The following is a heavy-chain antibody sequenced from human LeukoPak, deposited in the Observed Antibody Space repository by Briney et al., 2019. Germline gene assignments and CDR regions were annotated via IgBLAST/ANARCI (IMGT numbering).Heavy chain of an antibody. D-gene: IGHD2-2*01. CDR3: TRHEDSTSKRLFDY. CDR2: IRSKANSYAT. CDR1: GFTFSGSA. J-gene: IGHJ4*02. Sequence: PGGSLKLSCAASGFTFSGSAMHWVRQASGKGLEWVGRIRSKANSYATAYAASVKGRFTISRDDSKNTAYLRMNSLKTEDTAVYYCTRHEDSTSKRLFDYWGQGTLVTVSS. V-gene: IGHV3-73*01.